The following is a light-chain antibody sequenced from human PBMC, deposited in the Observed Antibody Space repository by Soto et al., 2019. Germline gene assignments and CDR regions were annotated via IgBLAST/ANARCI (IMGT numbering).Light chain of an antibody. CDR1: QSVSSN. Sequence: ETVMTQSPATLSVFPGERATLSCRASQSVSSNLAWYQQKPGQAPRLLIYGASTRATGIPDRFSGSGSGTEFTLTISSLQSEDFAVYYCQQYNNWPPITFGQGTRLEIK. CDR3: QQYNNWPPIT. V-gene: IGKV3-15*01. CDR2: GAS. J-gene: IGKJ5*01.